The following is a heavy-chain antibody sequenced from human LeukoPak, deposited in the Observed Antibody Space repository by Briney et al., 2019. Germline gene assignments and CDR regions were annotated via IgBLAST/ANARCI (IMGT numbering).Heavy chain of an antibody. CDR2: IYPGGSET. CDR1: GYSFNNYW. J-gene: IGHJ4*02. Sequence: GESLKISCKGLGYSFNNYWNAWVRQRPGKGLEWMGIIYPGGSETRYDPSFQGQVTISADSSTSTAYLQWSSLRASDTAMYYCARASRDGYNQNFDHWGQGTLVTVPS. V-gene: IGHV5-51*01. CDR3: ARASRDGYNQNFDH. D-gene: IGHD5-24*01.